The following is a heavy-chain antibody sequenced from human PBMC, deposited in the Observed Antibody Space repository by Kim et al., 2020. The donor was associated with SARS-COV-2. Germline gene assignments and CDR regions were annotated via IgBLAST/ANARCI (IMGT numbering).Heavy chain of an antibody. CDR3: AREVGGHYYGSGSS. J-gene: IGHJ5*02. D-gene: IGHD3-10*01. CDR1: GFTFSSYG. V-gene: IGHV3-33*01. CDR2: IWYDGSNK. Sequence: GGSLRLSCAASGFTFSSYGMHWVRQAPGKGLEWVAVIWYDGSNKYYADSVKGRFTISRDNSKNTLYLQMNSLRAEDTAVYYCAREVGGHYYGSGSSWGQGTLVTVSS.